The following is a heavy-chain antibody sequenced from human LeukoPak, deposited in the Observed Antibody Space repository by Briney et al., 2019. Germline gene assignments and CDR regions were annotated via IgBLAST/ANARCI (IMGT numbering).Heavy chain of an antibody. V-gene: IGHV4-30-2*01. Sequence: RTSETLSLTCAVSGGSISSGGYSWSWIRQPPGKGLEWIGYIYHSGSTYYNPSLKSQVTISVDRSKNQFSLKLSSVTAADTAVYYCARAFNSRAYYYDSSGYYFDAFDIWGQGTMVTVSS. J-gene: IGHJ3*02. CDR2: IYHSGST. CDR3: ARAFNSRAYYYDSSGYYFDAFDI. D-gene: IGHD3-22*01. CDR1: GGSISSGGYS.